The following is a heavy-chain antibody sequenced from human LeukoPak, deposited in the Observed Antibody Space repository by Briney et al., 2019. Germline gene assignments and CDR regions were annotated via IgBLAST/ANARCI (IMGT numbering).Heavy chain of an antibody. CDR1: GYTFTSYD. CDR2: MNPNSGNT. V-gene: IGHV1-8*01. J-gene: IGHJ4*02. D-gene: IGHD1-26*01. CDR3: ARGGSWELPMLAGSDYDY. Sequence: ASVKVSCKASGYTFTSYDINWVRQATGQGLEWMGWMNPNSGNTGYAQKFQGRVTMTRNTSISTAYMELSSLRSEDTAVYYCARGGSWELPMLAGSDYDYWGQGTLVTVSS.